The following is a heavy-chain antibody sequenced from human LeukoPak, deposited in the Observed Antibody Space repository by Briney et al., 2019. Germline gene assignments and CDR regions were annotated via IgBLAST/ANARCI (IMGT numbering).Heavy chain of an antibody. CDR1: GFTFDDYG. Sequence: GGSLRLSCAASGFTFDDYGMSWVRQAPGKGLEWVSGINWNGGSTGYADSVKGRFTISRDNAKNSLYLQMNSLRAEDTAVYYCARDGALGSYYTTVSGWGQGTLVTVSS. CDR3: ARDGALGSYYTTVSG. D-gene: IGHD3-10*01. J-gene: IGHJ4*02. CDR2: INWNGGST. V-gene: IGHV3-20*04.